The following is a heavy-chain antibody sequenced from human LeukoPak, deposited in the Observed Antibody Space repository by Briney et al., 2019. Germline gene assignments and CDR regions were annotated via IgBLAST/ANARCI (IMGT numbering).Heavy chain of an antibody. CDR3: ARNPLPAASGWFDP. V-gene: IGHV1-18*04. Sequence: GAPVKVSCKASGYTFTSYGISWVRQAPGQGLEWMGWISAYNGNTNYAQKLQGRVTMTTDTSTSTAYMELRSLRSDDTAVYYCARNPLPAASGWFDPWGQGTLVTVSS. J-gene: IGHJ5*02. CDR2: ISAYNGNT. D-gene: IGHD2-2*01. CDR1: GYTFTSYG.